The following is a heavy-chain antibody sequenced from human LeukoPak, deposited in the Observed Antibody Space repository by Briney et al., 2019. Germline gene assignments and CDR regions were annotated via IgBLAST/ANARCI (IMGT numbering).Heavy chain of an antibody. V-gene: IGHV3-7*03. CDR3: ARGRDYYDSSGYHEGYYFDY. J-gene: IGHJ4*02. D-gene: IGHD3-22*01. CDR2: IKQDGSEK. CDR1: GFTFSSYW. Sequence: GGSLRLSCAASGFTFSSYWMSWVRQAPGKGLEWVANIKQDGSEKYYVDSVKGRFTISRDNAKNSLYLQMNSLRAEDTAVYYCARGRDYYDSSGYHEGYYFDYWGQGTLVTVSS.